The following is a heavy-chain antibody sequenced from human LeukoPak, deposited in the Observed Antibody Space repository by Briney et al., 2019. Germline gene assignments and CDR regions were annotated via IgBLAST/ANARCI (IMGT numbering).Heavy chain of an antibody. CDR3: ARGRDYDSSGYYYGFDY. CDR1: GGSISSYY. D-gene: IGHD3-22*01. J-gene: IGHJ4*02. Sequence: SETLSLTCTVSGGSISSYYWSWIRQPPGKGLEWIGYIYYSGSTNYNPSLKSRVTVSVDTSKNQFSLKLSSVTAADTAVYYCARGRDYDSSGYYYGFDYWGQGTLVTVSS. V-gene: IGHV4-59*12. CDR2: IYYSGST.